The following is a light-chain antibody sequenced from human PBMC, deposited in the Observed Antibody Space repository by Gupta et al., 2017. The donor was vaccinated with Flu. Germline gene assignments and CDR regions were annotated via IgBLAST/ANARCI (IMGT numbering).Light chain of an antibody. CDR1: QKINTF. CDR3: QHRDSIPYT. J-gene: IGKJ2*01. CDR2: AAF. V-gene: IGKV1-39*01. Sequence: DIQMTQSPSSLSASVGDRVTITCRASQKINTFLNWYQQKPGKAPKLLIYAAFRVKSVGPSRFSGSKSGTDFILTISRLQPEDFATYYCQHRDSIPYTFGQGTKMDIK.